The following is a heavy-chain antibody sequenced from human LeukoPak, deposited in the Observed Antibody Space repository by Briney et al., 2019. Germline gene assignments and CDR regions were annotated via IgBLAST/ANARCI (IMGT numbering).Heavy chain of an antibody. D-gene: IGHD2-15*01. Sequence: SQTLSLTCAISGDSVSSNSAAWNWIRQSPSRGLEWLGRTYYRSKWYNDYAVSVKSRITINPDTSKNQFSLQLNSVTPEDTAVYYCATELVVAATPYGWFDPWGQGTLVTVSS. CDR2: TYYRSKWYN. CDR1: GDSVSSNSAA. CDR3: ATELVVAATPYGWFDP. V-gene: IGHV6-1*01. J-gene: IGHJ5*02.